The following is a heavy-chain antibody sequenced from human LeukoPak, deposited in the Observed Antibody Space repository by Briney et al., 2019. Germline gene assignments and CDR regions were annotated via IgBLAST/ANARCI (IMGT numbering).Heavy chain of an antibody. J-gene: IGHJ4*02. Sequence: GESLRLSCAASGFTFSSYGMHWVRQAPGKGLEWVAVISYDGSNKYYADSVKGRFTVSRDNSKNTLYLQMNSLRAEDTAVYYCAKGIASRDVDYWGQGTLVTVSS. CDR2: ISYDGSNK. V-gene: IGHV3-30*18. CDR1: GFTFSSYG. CDR3: AKGIASRDVDY.